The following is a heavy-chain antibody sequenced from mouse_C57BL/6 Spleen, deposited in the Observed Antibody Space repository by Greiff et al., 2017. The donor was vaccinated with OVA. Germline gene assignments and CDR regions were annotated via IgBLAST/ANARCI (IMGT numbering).Heavy chain of an antibody. Sequence: QVQLQQPGAELVMPGASVKLSCKASGYTFTDYYINWVKQRPGQGLEWIGWLYPGSGNTKYNEKFKGKATLTVDTSSSTAYMQLSSLNSEDSAVYFCASGSNYFDYWGQGTTLTVSS. J-gene: IGHJ2*01. CDR3: ASGSNYFDY. CDR2: LYPGSGNT. CDR1: GYTFTDYY. D-gene: IGHD1-1*01. V-gene: IGHV1-84*01.